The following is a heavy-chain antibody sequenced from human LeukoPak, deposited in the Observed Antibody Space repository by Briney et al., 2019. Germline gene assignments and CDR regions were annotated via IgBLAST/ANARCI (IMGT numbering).Heavy chain of an antibody. V-gene: IGHV3-23*01. J-gene: IGHJ4*02. Sequence: PGGSLRLSCTASKFTFSNYAMTWVRQAPGKGLERVSTISSSGGSIYYSDSVKGRFTISRDNSKNTLYLQMNSLRVEDTAVYYCAKDYSGSYYYFDYWGRGTLVTVSS. CDR2: ISSSGGSI. CDR3: AKDYSGSYYYFDY. CDR1: KFTFSNYA. D-gene: IGHD1-26*01.